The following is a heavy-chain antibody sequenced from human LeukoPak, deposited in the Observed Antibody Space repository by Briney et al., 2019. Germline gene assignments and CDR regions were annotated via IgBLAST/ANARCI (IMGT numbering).Heavy chain of an antibody. Sequence: PSVTLSLTCTVSGGSISSSSYYWGWIRQPPGKGLEWIGSIYYSGSTYYNPSLKSRVTISVDTSKNQFSLKLSSVTAADTAVYYCARYIVVVPAARNWFDPWGQGTLVTVSS. J-gene: IGHJ5*02. V-gene: IGHV4-39*07. CDR2: IYYSGST. CDR1: GGSISSSSYY. CDR3: ARYIVVVPAARNWFDP. D-gene: IGHD2-2*01.